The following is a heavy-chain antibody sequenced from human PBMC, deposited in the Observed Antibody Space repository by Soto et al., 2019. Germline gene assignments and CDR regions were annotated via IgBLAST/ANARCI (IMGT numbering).Heavy chain of an antibody. CDR3: ARHYYDILTGYTYYFDY. D-gene: IGHD3-9*01. V-gene: IGHV4-39*01. CDR2: IFFSGIT. Sequence: SETLSLTCTVSGDSIGSSNYYWGWIRQSPGKGLEWIASIFFSGITYYNPSLQSRVTVSVDTSNNQFSLKLSSVTAADTAVYYCARHYYDILTGYTYYFDYWGQGTLVTVSS. J-gene: IGHJ4*02. CDR1: GDSIGSSNYY.